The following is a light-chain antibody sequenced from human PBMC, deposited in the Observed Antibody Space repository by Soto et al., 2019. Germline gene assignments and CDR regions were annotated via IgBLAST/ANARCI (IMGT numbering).Light chain of an antibody. CDR3: QHRSK. J-gene: IGKJ5*01. CDR1: QSLRSGD. CDR2: DAS. V-gene: IGKV3-11*01. Sequence: PGESATLSRRASQSLRSGDLACDQQIPGQAPRLLIHDASNRATGIPARFSGSGSGTDFTLTISSLEPEDFAVYYCQHRSKFGQGTRLEIK.